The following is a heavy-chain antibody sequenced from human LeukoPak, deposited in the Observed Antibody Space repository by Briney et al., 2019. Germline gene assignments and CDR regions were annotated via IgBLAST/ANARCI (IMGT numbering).Heavy chain of an antibody. V-gene: IGHV4-59*01. CDR3: ARGDCSGGSCYPGGMDV. D-gene: IGHD2-15*01. CDR1: GGSISSYY. CDR2: IYYSGST. J-gene: IGHJ6*02. Sequence: SETLSLTCTVSGGSISSYYWSWIRQPPGKGLEWIGYIYYSGSTNYNPSLKSRVTISVDTSKNQFSLKLSSVTAADTAVYYCARGDCSGGSCYPGGMDVWGQGTTVTVSS.